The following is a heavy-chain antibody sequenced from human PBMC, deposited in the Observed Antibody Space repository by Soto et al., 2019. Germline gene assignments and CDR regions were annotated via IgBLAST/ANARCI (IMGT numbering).Heavy chain of an antibody. Sequence: GGSLRLSCAASGFTFSSYGMHWVRQAPGKGLEWVAVISYDGSNKYYAESVKGRFTISRDNSKNTLYLQMNSLRAEDTAVYYCAKVLLWFGELLATDYWGQGTLVTVSS. CDR2: ISYDGSNK. D-gene: IGHD3-10*01. J-gene: IGHJ4*02. CDR3: AKVLLWFGELLATDY. CDR1: GFTFSSYG. V-gene: IGHV3-30*18.